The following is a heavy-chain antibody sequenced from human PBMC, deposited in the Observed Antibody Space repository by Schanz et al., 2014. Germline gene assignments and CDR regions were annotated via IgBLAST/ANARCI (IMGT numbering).Heavy chain of an antibody. CDR2: ISAYNGNT. D-gene: IGHD3-9*01. J-gene: IGHJ4*02. Sequence: QVQLVQSGAEVKKPGASVKVSCKASGYTFTSYGISWVRQAPGQGLEWMGWISAYNGNTKYPQKLQGRVTMTTDTSTSTAYMELMSLRSVDTAVYYCARDAADFYDILTEEDVWGQGTLVTVSS. CDR1: GYTFTSYG. CDR3: ARDAADFYDILTEEDV. V-gene: IGHV1-18*01.